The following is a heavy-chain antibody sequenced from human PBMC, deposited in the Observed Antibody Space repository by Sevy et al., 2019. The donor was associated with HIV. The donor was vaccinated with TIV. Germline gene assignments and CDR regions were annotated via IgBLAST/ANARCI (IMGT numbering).Heavy chain of an antibody. Sequence: GGSLRLSCAASGFTFSSYDMHWVRQAPGKGLEWVAFIRHDGSNKYYADSVKGRFTISRDNSKNTLYLQMNSLRAEDTAVYYCAKAPPGGTTYYYYFYMDVWGKGTTVTVSS. CDR2: IRHDGSNK. V-gene: IGHV3-30*02. J-gene: IGHJ6*03. CDR1: GFTFSSYD. D-gene: IGHD2-15*01. CDR3: AKAPPGGTTYYYYFYMDV.